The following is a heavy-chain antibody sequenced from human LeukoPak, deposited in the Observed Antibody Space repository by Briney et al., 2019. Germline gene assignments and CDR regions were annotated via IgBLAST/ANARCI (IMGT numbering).Heavy chain of an antibody. V-gene: IGHV3-33*01. D-gene: IGHD6-19*01. CDR1: GFTFSSFG. Sequence: GGSLRLSCVASGFTFSSFGMHWVRQAPGKGLEWVAVIWYDGTKKYYGDSVKGRFTISRDNSKNTLYLHMNSLRDEDTAVYYCARDPRGIAVAGTGDHWGQGTLVTVSS. CDR2: IWYDGTKK. CDR3: ARDPRGIAVAGTGDH. J-gene: IGHJ4*02.